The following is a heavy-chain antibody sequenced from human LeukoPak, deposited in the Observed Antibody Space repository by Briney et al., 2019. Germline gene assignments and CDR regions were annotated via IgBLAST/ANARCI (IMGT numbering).Heavy chain of an antibody. CDR1: GFTFSNYY. J-gene: IGHJ6*03. Sequence: GGSLRLSCEASGFTFSNYYMSWIRQAPGKGLEWVSHIKGNGATTYYADSVRGRFTISRDNAKNSLFLQMNSLRVDDMATYYCARAGEMRYMDVWGKGTAVAVS. V-gene: IGHV3-11*01. CDR3: ARAGEMRYMDV. CDR2: IKGNGATT. D-gene: IGHD5-24*01.